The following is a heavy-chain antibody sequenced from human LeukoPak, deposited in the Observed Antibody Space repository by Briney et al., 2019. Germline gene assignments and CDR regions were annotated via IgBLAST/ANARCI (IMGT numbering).Heavy chain of an antibody. Sequence: SETLSLTCTVSGYSISSGHYWGWIRQPPGKGLEWIASIYHSGSTYYNMSLKSRVTISVDTSKNQFSLKLSSVTAADTAVYYCARDGRIRFPVTNWFDPWGQGTQVIVSS. V-gene: IGHV4-38-2*02. CDR3: ARDGRIRFPVTNWFDP. CDR1: GYSISSGHY. D-gene: IGHD3-3*01. J-gene: IGHJ5*02. CDR2: IYHSGST.